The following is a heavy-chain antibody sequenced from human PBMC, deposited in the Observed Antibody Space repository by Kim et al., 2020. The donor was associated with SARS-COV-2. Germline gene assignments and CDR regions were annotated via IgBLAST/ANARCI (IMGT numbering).Heavy chain of an antibody. J-gene: IGHJ5*02. Sequence: KYFVVSGKGRFTISRDNFKNALYLQMNSLRAEDTAVYYCARPQGFGWFDPWGRGTLVTVSS. CDR2: K. V-gene: IGHV3-7*04. CDR3: ARPQGFGWFDP. D-gene: IGHD3-10*01.